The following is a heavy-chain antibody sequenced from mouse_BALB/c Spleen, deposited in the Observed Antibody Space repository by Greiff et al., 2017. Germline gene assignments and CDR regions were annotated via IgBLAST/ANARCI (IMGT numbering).Heavy chain of an antibody. D-gene: IGHD2-4*01. CDR3: ARGDYDVCFAY. Sequence: VQLQQSGAELVKPGASVKLSCTASGFNFKDTYMHWVKQRPEQGLEWIGRIDPANGNTKYDPKFQGKATMTADTSSNTAYLQLSSLTSEDTAVYYCARGDYDVCFAYWGQGTLVTVSA. CDR1: GFNFKDTY. CDR2: IDPANGNT. J-gene: IGHJ3*01. V-gene: IGHV14-3*02.